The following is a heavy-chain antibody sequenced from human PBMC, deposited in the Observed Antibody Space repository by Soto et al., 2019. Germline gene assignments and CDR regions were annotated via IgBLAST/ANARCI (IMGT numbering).Heavy chain of an antibody. V-gene: IGHV5-51*01. D-gene: IGHD3-10*01. CDR2: IYPGDSDT. Sequence: GESLKISCKGSGYSFTSYWIGWVRQMPGKGLEWMGIIYPGDSDTRYSPSFQGQVTISADTSKNQFSLKLSSVTAADTAVYYCARGGTQMTYYYGSGSYRFDYWGQGTLVTVSS. J-gene: IGHJ4*02. CDR1: GYSFTSYW. CDR3: ARGGTQMTYYYGSGSYRFDY.